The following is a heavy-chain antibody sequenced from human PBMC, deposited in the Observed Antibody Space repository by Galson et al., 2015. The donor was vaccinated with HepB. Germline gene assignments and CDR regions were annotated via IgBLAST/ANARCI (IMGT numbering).Heavy chain of an antibody. Sequence: SVKVSCKASGYTFTSYGISWVRQAPGQGLEWMGWISAYNGNTNYAQKLQGRVTMTTDTSTSTAYMELRSLRSDDTAAYYCASDSSAIGAFDIWGQGTMVTVSS. CDR2: ISAYNGNT. CDR3: ASDSSAIGAFDI. J-gene: IGHJ3*02. CDR1: GYTFTSYG. V-gene: IGHV1-18*04. D-gene: IGHD3-22*01.